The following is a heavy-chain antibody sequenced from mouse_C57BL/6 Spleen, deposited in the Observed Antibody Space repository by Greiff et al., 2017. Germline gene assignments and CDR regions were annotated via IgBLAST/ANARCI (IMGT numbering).Heavy chain of an antibody. Sequence: VQLQQSGPELVKPGASVKMSCKASGYTFTDYNMHWVKQSHGKSLEWIGYINPNTGGTSYNQKFKGKATLTVNKSSSTAYMELRSLTSEDSAVYYCARSGNYTLFDYWGQGTTLTVSS. D-gene: IGHD2-1*01. V-gene: IGHV1-22*01. CDR1: GYTFTDYN. J-gene: IGHJ2*01. CDR2: INPNTGGT. CDR3: ARSGNYTLFDY.